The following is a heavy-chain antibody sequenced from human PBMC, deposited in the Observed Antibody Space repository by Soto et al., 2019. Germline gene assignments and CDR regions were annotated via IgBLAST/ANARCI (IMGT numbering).Heavy chain of an antibody. CDR3: ARGWGYDSNDYYYAY. J-gene: IGHJ4*02. CDR1: GGTFGSYA. D-gene: IGHD3-22*01. V-gene: IGHV1-69*01. CDR2: IIPIFGTA. Sequence: QGQLVQSGAEVKKPGSSVKVSCKASGGTFGSYAISWVRQARGQGLEWMGGIIPIFGTANYAQKFQGRVTIIADESTSTVYMELSSLRSEDTAMYYCARGWGYDSNDYYYAYWGQGTLVIVSS.